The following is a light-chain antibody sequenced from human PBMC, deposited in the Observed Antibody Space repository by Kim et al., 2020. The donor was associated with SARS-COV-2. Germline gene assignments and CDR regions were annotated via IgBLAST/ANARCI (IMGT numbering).Light chain of an antibody. J-gene: IGKJ5*01. V-gene: IGKV3-11*01. Sequence: EIVLTQSPATLSLSPGERATISCRASQSISSYLAWYQLKPGQAPRLLIYGASNRATGIPARSSGSGSGTDFTLTISSLEPEDFAVYYCQQRGNWPITFGQGTRLEIK. CDR3: QQRGNWPIT. CDR1: QSISSY. CDR2: GAS.